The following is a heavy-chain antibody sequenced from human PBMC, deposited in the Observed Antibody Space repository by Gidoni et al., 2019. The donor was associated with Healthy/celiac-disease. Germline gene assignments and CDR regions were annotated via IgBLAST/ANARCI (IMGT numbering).Heavy chain of an antibody. CDR1: GFTFDDYG. CDR2: INWNGGST. D-gene: IGHD2-15*01. CDR3: AREGRYCSGGSCGPVDY. Sequence: EVQLVESGGGVVRPGGSLRLSCAASGFTFDDYGMSWVRQAPGKGLGWVSVINWNGGSTGYADSVKGRFTISRDNAKNSLYLQMNSLRAEDTALYYCAREGRYCSGGSCGPVDYWGQGTLVTVSS. V-gene: IGHV3-20*04. J-gene: IGHJ4*02.